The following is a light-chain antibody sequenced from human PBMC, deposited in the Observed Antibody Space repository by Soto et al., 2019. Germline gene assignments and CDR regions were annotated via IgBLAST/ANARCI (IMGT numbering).Light chain of an antibody. CDR1: SSDVGGYNY. Sequence: QSVLAQPASVSWSPGQSITISCTGTSSDVGGYNYVSWYQQHPGKAPKLMIYEVSNRPSGVSNRFSGSKSGNTASLTISGLQAEDEADYYCSSYTSSSTLAYVFGTGTKVTVL. CDR3: SSYTSSSTLAYV. V-gene: IGLV2-14*01. J-gene: IGLJ1*01. CDR2: EVS.